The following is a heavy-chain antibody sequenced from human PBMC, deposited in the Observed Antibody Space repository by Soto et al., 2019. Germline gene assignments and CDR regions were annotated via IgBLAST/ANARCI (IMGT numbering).Heavy chain of an antibody. J-gene: IGHJ5*02. V-gene: IGHV3-30-3*01. CDR1: GFIFGSYA. D-gene: IGHD6-6*01. CDR3: ARDPSSRDP. CDR2: ISYDGSNK. Sequence: QVQLVESGGGVVQPGRSLRLSCAASGFIFGSYAMHWVRQAPGKGLEWVAGISYDGSNKHYADSVKGRFTISRDDSKNTLYLQMNSLRLEDTAVYYCARDPSSRDPWGQGTLVTVSS.